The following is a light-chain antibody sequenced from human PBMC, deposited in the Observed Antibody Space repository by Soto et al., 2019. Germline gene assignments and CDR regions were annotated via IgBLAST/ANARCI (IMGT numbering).Light chain of an antibody. Sequence: QSVLTQPRSVSGSPGQSVTISCTGTSSDVGGYNSVSWYQQHPDKAPKFMIYDVSKRPSGVPDRFSGSKSGNTASLTISGLQAEDEADYYCCSYAGSDTHYVFGTGTKVTVL. V-gene: IGLV2-11*01. J-gene: IGLJ1*01. CDR2: DVS. CDR3: CSYAGSDTHYV. CDR1: SSDVGGYNS.